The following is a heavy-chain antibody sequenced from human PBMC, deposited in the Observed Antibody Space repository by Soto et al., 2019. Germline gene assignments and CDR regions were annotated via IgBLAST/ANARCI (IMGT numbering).Heavy chain of an antibody. CDR2: ISGYDGST. Sequence: QVQLVQSGAEMKKPGASVKVSCKASGYTFTNYGINWVRQAPGQGLEWMGWISGYDGSTIYAQTLQGSVTMTADTSTSTAYQELRGLTSDDTALYYCARDRGNYDFWGQGTLVTVSS. J-gene: IGHJ4*02. V-gene: IGHV1-18*04. CDR3: ARDRGNYDF. CDR1: GYTFTNYG.